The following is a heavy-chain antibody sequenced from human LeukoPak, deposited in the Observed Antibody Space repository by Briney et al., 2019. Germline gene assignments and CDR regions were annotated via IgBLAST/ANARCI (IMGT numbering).Heavy chain of an antibody. CDR1: GYTFTSYA. D-gene: IGHD3-22*01. CDR2: IIPILGIA. J-gene: IGHJ4*02. V-gene: IGHV1-69*04. Sequence: ASAKVSCKASGYTFTSYAISWVRQAPGQGLEWMGRIIPILGIANYVQKFQGRVTMTADKSTSTAYMELSSLRSEDTAVYYCARAPLYYYDSSGYYDHFDYWGQGTLVTVSS. CDR3: ARAPLYYYDSSGYYDHFDY.